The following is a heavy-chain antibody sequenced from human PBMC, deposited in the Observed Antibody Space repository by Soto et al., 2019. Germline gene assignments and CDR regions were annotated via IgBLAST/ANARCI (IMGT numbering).Heavy chain of an antibody. CDR1: GGSISSGGYS. V-gene: IGHV4-30-2*01. CDR3: ARDERDYDSSGYYYWFDP. J-gene: IGHJ5*02. CDR2: IYHSGST. Sequence: LSLTCAVSGGSISSGGYSWSWIRQPPGKGLEWIGYIYHSGSTYYNPSLKSRVTISVDRSKNQFSLKLSSVTAADTAVYYCARDERDYDSSGYYYWFDPWGQGTLVTVSS. D-gene: IGHD3-22*01.